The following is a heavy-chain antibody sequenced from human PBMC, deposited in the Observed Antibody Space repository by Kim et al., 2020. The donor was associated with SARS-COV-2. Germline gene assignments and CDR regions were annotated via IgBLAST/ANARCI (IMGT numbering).Heavy chain of an antibody. V-gene: IGHV3-30*18. D-gene: IGHD6-13*01. CDR3: AKSQFAAAGFDY. CDR1: GFTFSSYG. Sequence: GGSLRLSCAASGFTFSSYGMHWVRQAPGKGLEWVAVITYDGSKKYYADSVKGRFTISRDNSKNTLYLQMNSLRAEDTAVDYCAKSQFAAAGFDYWGQGT. CDR2: ITYDGSKK. J-gene: IGHJ4*02.